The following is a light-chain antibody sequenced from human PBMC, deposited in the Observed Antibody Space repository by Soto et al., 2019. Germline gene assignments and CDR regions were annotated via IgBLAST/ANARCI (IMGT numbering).Light chain of an antibody. J-gene: IGLJ1*01. CDR1: SSDVGGYNY. Sequence: QSVLTQPRSVSGSPGQSVTISCTGTSSDVGGYNYVSWYQQHPGKAPKLMIYDVSKRPSGVPDRFSGSKSGNTASLTISGLQAEDEPDYFCCSYAGSYTGVFGTGTKLTVL. V-gene: IGLV2-11*01. CDR2: DVS. CDR3: CSYAGSYTGV.